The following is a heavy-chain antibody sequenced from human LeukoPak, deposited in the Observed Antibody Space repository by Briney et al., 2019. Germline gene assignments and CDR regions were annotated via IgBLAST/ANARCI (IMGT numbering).Heavy chain of an antibody. CDR2: IKSKTDGGTT. D-gene: IGHD1-14*01. V-gene: IGHV3-15*01. CDR3: TRDPTLEPYLDY. J-gene: IGHJ4*02. Sequence: GGSLRLSCAASGFTFSNAWMSCVRQAPGKGLEWVGRIKSKTDGGTTDYAAPVKGRFTISRDDSKNTLYLQMNSLKTEDTAVYYCTRDPTLEPYLDYWGQGTLVTVSS. CDR1: GFTFSNAW.